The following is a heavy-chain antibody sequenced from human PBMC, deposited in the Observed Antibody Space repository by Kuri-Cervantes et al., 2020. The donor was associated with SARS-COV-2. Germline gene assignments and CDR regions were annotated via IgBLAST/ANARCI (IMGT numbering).Heavy chain of an antibody. D-gene: IGHD3-22*01. J-gene: IGHJ6*02. CDR3: ARHDYDSSGYYYVYYGMGI. CDR1: GNSFTSYW. V-gene: IGHV5-10-1*01. Sequence: GASLKIFCQGSGNSFTSYWISCMRQTPGKGLERMGRIDPSDSYTNYSLSFQGHVTISADKSISTAYLQRSSMKASDTAMYYCARHDYDSSGYYYVYYGMGIWGQGTTVTVSS. CDR2: IDPSDSYT.